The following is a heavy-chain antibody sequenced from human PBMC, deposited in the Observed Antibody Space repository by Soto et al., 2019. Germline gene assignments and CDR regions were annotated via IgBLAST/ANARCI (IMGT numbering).Heavy chain of an antibody. D-gene: IGHD1-26*01. V-gene: IGHV3-74*01. J-gene: IGHJ4*02. Sequence: LRLSCTASGFTFNTHWTHWVRQAPGKGLVWVSRIYFDGITTNYADSVKGRLTVSRDNAKNTVYLHVNTLRDEDTAVYYCARGGAMGVDYWGQGTLVTVSS. CDR1: GFTFNTHW. CDR2: IYFDGITT. CDR3: ARGGAMGVDY.